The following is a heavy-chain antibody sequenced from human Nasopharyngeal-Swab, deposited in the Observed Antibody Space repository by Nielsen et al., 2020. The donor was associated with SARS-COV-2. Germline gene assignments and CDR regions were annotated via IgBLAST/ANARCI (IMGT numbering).Heavy chain of an antibody. V-gene: IGHV6-1*01. J-gene: IGHJ4*02. CDR2: TKYASKWHS. CDR3: ARDYKWAFDY. D-gene: IGHD1-20*01. Sequence: SRAVSAATLPISSVAWNWIRLSPSIGLEWLGKTKYASKWHSDYAESVKSRITINPDTSTHQFSPRLHSLTPEDTAMSYCARDYKWAFDYWGQGTLVT. CDR1: AATLPISSVA.